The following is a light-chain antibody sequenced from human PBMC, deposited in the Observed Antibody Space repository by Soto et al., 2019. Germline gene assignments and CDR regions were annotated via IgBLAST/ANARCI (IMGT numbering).Light chain of an antibody. CDR2: AAT. CDR1: QGINSW. CDR3: LQAKTVPLT. V-gene: IGKV1-12*01. Sequence: DIQMSQSPSSVSASVGDRVTITCQASQGINSWLAWYQQKPGKAPKLLIYAATTLHSGVPSRFNGSGSGTEFTLTIISLQTEDYATYYCLQAKTVPLTFGPGTKVDIK. J-gene: IGKJ3*01.